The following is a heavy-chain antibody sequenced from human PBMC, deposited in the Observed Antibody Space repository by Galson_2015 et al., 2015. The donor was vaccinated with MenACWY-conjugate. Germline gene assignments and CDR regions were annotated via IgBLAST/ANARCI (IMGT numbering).Heavy chain of an antibody. CDR1: GYTFTSNW. CDR2: IYPGDSDT. D-gene: IGHD6-6*01. Sequence: QSGAEVKKPGESLKISCKGSGYTFTSNWIGWVRQMPGKGLEWMGIIYPGDSDTRYTPSFQGHVTISADKSINIAYLQWGSLEASDTAMYYCARQGFGSSSLDYWGQGTLVIVSS. V-gene: IGHV5-51*01. CDR3: ARQGFGSSSLDY. J-gene: IGHJ4*02.